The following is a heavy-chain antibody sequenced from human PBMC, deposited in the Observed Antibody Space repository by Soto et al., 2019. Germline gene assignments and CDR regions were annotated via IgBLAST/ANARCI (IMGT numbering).Heavy chain of an antibody. CDR2: ISSSSSYI. V-gene: IGHV3-21*01. CDR3: ARGSETPGYYSWYYYGMDV. Sequence: GGSLRLSCAASGFTFSSYSMNWVRQAPGKGLEWVSSISSSSSYIYYADSVKGRFTISRDNAKNSLYLQMNSLRAEDTAVYYCARGSETPGYYSWYYYGMDVWGQGTTVTSP. J-gene: IGHJ6*02. CDR1: GFTFSSYS. D-gene: IGHD3-9*01.